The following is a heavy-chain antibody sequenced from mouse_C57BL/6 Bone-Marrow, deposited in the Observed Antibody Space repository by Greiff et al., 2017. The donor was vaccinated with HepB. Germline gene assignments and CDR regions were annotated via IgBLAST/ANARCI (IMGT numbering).Heavy chain of an antibody. D-gene: IGHD1-1*01. CDR3: ARDRNYYGSSPHWYFDV. Sequence: DVHLVESGGGLVKPGGSLKLSCAASGFTFSSYAMSWVRQTPEKRLEWVATISDGGSYTYYPDNVKGRFTISRDNAKNNLYLQMSHLKSEDTAMYYCARDRNYYGSSPHWYFDVWGTGTTVTVSS. CDR2: ISDGGSYT. CDR1: GFTFSSYA. J-gene: IGHJ1*03. V-gene: IGHV5-4*01.